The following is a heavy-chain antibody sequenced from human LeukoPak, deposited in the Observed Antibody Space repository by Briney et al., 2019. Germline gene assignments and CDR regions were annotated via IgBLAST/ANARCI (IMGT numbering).Heavy chain of an antibody. V-gene: IGHV1-18*01. Sequence: ASVKVSCKASGYTFNTDGITWVRQAPGQGLEWMGWISAYNGNTNYEQNLQDRVTMTTDTSTSTAYMELRSLTSDDTALYYGAKGGSRTWLGYWGQGTLVTVSS. J-gene: IGHJ4*02. CDR2: ISAYNGNT. CDR1: GYTFNTDG. CDR3: AKGGSRTWLGY. D-gene: IGHD6-13*01.